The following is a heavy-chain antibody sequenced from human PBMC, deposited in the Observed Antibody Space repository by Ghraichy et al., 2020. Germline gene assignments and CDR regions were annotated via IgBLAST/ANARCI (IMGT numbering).Heavy chain of an antibody. Sequence: SETLSLTCTVSGGSISSSSYYWGWIRQPPGKGLEWIGSIYYSGSTYYNPSLKSRVTISVDTSKNQFSLKLSSVTAADTAVYYCASYSSTPIDYWGQRTLVTVSS. CDR1: GGSISSSSYY. J-gene: IGHJ4*02. CDR2: IYYSGST. CDR3: ASYSSTPIDY. D-gene: IGHD6-13*01. V-gene: IGHV4-39*01.